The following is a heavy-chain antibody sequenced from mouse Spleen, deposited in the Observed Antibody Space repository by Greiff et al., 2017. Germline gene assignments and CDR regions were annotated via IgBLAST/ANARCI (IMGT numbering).Heavy chain of an antibody. CDR1: GYTFTSYW. CDR2: IDPSDSET. Sequence: QVQLKESGAELVRPGASVKLSCKASGYTFTSYWMNWVKQRPGQGLEWIGMIDPSDSETHYNQMFKDKATLTVDKSSSTAYMQLSSLTSEDSAVYYCARGNYGSSYWYFDVWGAGTTVTVSS. J-gene: IGHJ1*01. V-gene: IGHV1-61*01. CDR3: ARGNYGSSYWYFDV. D-gene: IGHD1-1*01.